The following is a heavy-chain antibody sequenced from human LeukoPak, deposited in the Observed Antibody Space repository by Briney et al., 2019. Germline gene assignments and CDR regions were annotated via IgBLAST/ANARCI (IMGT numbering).Heavy chain of an antibody. Sequence: GASVKVSCKASGYTFTSHYIHWVRQAPGQGLEWMGLVKPSTHSTTYAQKFQGRVTMTRDTSISTAYMELSRLRSDDTAVYYCARDGGVVTAMRWNWFDPWGQGTLVTVSS. CDR1: GYTFTSHY. J-gene: IGHJ5*02. D-gene: IGHD2-21*02. V-gene: IGHV1-46*01. CDR2: VKPSTHST. CDR3: ARDGGVVTAMRWNWFDP.